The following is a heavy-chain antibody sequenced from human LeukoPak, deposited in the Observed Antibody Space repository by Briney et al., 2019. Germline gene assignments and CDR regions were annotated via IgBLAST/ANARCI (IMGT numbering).Heavy chain of an antibody. CDR1: GFTFSSCW. Sequence: GGSLRLSCAASGFTFSSCWMTWVRQAPGKGLEWVANIEEDGSKKNYVDSVKGRFTIFRDNAKNSLYLQMNSLRAEDTAVYYCATPLDYYGSSGYHQGGDWGQGTLVTVSS. J-gene: IGHJ4*02. D-gene: IGHD3-22*01. CDR2: IEEDGSKK. CDR3: ATPLDYYGSSGYHQGGD. V-gene: IGHV3-7*03.